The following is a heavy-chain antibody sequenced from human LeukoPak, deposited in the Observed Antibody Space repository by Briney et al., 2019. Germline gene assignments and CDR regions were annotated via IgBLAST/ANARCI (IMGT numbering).Heavy chain of an antibody. Sequence: GGSLRLSCAASGFTFVDYAMHWVRQAPGKGLEWVSGISWNSGSIGYADSVKGRFTISRDNAKNSLYLQMNSLRAEDTALYYCAKAAVPYCSGGSCYPYYWGQGTLVTVSS. J-gene: IGHJ4*02. CDR3: AKAAVPYCSGGSCYPYY. CDR1: GFTFVDYA. D-gene: IGHD2-15*01. CDR2: ISWNSGSI. V-gene: IGHV3-9*01.